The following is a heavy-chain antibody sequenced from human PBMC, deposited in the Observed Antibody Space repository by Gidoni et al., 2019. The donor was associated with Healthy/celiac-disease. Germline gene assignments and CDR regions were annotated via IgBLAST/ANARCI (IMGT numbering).Heavy chain of an antibody. D-gene: IGHD3-3*01. J-gene: IGHJ3*02. Sequence: QVQLQQWGAGLLKPSETLSLTCAVSGGSFSGYYWSWIRQPPGKGLEWIGEINHSGSTNYNPSLKSRVTISVDTSKNQFSLKLSSVTAADTAVYYCARWGGYPDRNAFDIWGQGTMVTVSS. CDR2: INHSGST. CDR1: GGSFSGYY. CDR3: ARWGGYPDRNAFDI. V-gene: IGHV4-34*01.